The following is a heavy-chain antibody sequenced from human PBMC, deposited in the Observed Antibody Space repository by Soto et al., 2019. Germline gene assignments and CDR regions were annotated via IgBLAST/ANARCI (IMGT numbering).Heavy chain of an antibody. V-gene: IGHV2-5*02. Sequence: QITLKESGPPLVKPTQTLTLTCTFSGFSLSTSGVGVGWIRQPPGKALEWLALISWDDDKRYSPSLKSRLTINKDTSQNQVVLTMTNMDPVDTATYDCAHRYCPPYYYESSGYSDSLGDRWFHPWGQGTLVTVSS. CDR1: GFSLSTSGVG. CDR2: ISWDDDK. J-gene: IGHJ5*02. CDR3: AHRYCPPYYYESSGYSDSLGDRWFHP. D-gene: IGHD3-22*01.